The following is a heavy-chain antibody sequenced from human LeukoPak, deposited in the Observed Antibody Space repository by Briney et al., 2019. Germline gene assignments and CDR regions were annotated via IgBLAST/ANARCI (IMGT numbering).Heavy chain of an antibody. V-gene: IGHV1-18*01. CDR1: GYTFTSYG. CDR2: ISAYNGNT. Sequence: ASVKASCKASGYTFTSYGISWVRQAPGQGLEWMGWISAYNGNTNYAQKLQGRVTMTTDTSTSTAYMELRSLRSDDTAVYYCARDIPYYYDSSGYYDYYYYGMDVWGQGTTVTVSS. D-gene: IGHD3-22*01. CDR3: ARDIPYYYDSSGYYDYYYYGMDV. J-gene: IGHJ6*02.